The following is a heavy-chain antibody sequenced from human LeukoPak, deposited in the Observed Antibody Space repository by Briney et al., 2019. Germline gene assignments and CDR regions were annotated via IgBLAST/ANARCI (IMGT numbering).Heavy chain of an antibody. CDR1: GFTYCNAW. J-gene: IGHJ4*02. D-gene: IGHD3-3*01. CDR3: TTDLYHFWSGYSDY. Sequence: PGGSLRLSCAASGFTYCNAWMSWVRQAPGKGLEWVGRIKSKTDGGTTDYAAPVKGRFTISRDDSKNTLYLQMNSLKTEDTDVYYCTTDLYHFWSGYSDYWGQGTLVTVSS. V-gene: IGHV3-15*01. CDR2: IKSKTDGGTT.